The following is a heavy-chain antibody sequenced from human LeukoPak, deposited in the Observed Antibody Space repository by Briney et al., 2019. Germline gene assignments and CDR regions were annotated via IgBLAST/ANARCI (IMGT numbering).Heavy chain of an antibody. J-gene: IGHJ6*02. D-gene: IGHD3-3*01. CDR2: INQDGSEK. CDR3: ARDYMRNDFWSGYAIYYYYGMDV. CDR1: GFTFSRNW. V-gene: IGHV3-7*03. Sequence: GGSLRLSCAASGFTFSRNWMIWVRQAPGKRLEWVANINQDGSEKYYVDSVKGRFTISRDNAKNSLYLQMNSLRAEDTAVYYCARDYMRNDFWSGYAIYYYYGMDVWGQGTTVTVSS.